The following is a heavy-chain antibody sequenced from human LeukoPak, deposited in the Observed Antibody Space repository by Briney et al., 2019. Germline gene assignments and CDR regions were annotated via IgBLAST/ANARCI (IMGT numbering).Heavy chain of an antibody. Sequence: GGSLRLSCAASGFTVSSNYMSWVRQAPGKGLEWVSVIYSGGSTYYADSVKGRFALSRDNSINTLYLEMNSLRDEDTAVYYCAREATWGNWYFDLWGRGTLVTVSS. CDR1: GFTVSSNY. J-gene: IGHJ2*01. V-gene: IGHV3-53*05. CDR3: AREATWGNWYFDL. D-gene: IGHD3-16*01. CDR2: IYSGGST.